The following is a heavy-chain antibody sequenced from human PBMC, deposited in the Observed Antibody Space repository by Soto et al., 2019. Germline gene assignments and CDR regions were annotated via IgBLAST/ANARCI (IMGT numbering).Heavy chain of an antibody. J-gene: IGHJ6*02. D-gene: IGHD3-3*01. Sequence: QVQLVESGGGVVQPGRSLRLSCAASGFTFSSYGIHWVRQAPGKGLAWVAFISDDGNNKYYADSVKGPFTISRDNFRNTLYLQMNSLRGEDTAVYYCAKRRNVLRFLEWSSGMEVWGQGTTVNVSS. CDR3: AKRRNVLRFLEWSSGMEV. V-gene: IGHV3-30*18. CDR2: ISDDGNNK. CDR1: GFTFSSYG.